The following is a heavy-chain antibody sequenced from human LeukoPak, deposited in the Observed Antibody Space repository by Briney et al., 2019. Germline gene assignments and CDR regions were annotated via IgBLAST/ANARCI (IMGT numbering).Heavy chain of an antibody. D-gene: IGHD4/OR15-4a*01. CDR3: ARDPVMTMVAPDY. V-gene: IGHV3-21*01. Sequence: GGSLRLSCAASGFTFSSYSMNWVRQAPGKGLEWVSSISSSSSYIYYADSVKGRFTISRDNAKNSLHLQMNSLRAEDTAVYYCARDPVMTMVAPDYWGQGTLVTVSS. CDR1: GFTFSSYS. CDR2: ISSSSSYI. J-gene: IGHJ4*02.